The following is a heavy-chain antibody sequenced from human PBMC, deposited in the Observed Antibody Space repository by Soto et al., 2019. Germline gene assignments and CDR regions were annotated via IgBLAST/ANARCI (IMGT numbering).Heavy chain of an antibody. CDR2: LYDVDGT. D-gene: IGHD1-1*01. Sequence: GSLRLSCAALGLTVRGKKYITWVRQAPGKGLEWVSALYDVDGTYYADSAKGRFTISRDNSNNIIYLQMNSLGPDDTAVYYCASWLEREHAYDIWGLGTMVTVSS. CDR1: GLTVRGKKY. J-gene: IGHJ3*02. CDR3: ASWLEREHAYDI. V-gene: IGHV3-53*01.